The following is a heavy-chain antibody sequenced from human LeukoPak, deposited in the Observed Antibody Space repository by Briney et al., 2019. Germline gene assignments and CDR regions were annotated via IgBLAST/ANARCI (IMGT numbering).Heavy chain of an antibody. Sequence: GGSLRLSCAASGFTFSSYWMSWVRQAPGKGLEWVANIKQDESEKYYVDSVKGRFTISRDNAKNSLYLQMNSLKAEDTAVYYCARAVVYGDFQIFDYWGQGTLVTVSS. J-gene: IGHJ4*02. CDR3: ARAVVYGDFQIFDY. D-gene: IGHD4-17*01. CDR1: GFTFSSYW. CDR2: IKQDESEK. V-gene: IGHV3-7*01.